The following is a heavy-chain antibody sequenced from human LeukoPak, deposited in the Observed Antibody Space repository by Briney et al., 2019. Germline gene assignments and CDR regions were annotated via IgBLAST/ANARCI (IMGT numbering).Heavy chain of an antibody. J-gene: IGHJ4*02. D-gene: IGHD3-22*01. Sequence: ASVKVSCKASGYTFTSYAMNWVRQAPGQGLEWMGWINTNTGNPTYAQGFTGRFVFSLDTSVSTAYLQISSLKAEDTAVYYCARTAKRNYYYDSSGYYFGYWGQGTLVTVSS. CDR2: INTNTGNP. V-gene: IGHV7-4-1*02. CDR1: GYTFTSYA. CDR3: ARTAKRNYYYDSSGYYFGY.